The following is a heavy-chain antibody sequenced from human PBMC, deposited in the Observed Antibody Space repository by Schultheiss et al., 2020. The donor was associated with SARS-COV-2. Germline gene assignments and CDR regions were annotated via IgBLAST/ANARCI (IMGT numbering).Heavy chain of an antibody. V-gene: IGHV3-30-3*01. J-gene: IGHJ2*01. CDR1: GFTFSSYA. CDR2: ISYDGSNK. Sequence: GESLKISCAASGFTFSSYAMHWVRQAPGKGLEWVAVISYDGSNKYYADSVKGRFTISRDNSKNTLYLQMNSLRAEDTAVYYCAKGEYSSSRPRGWYFDLWGRGTLVTVSS. D-gene: IGHD6-6*01. CDR3: AKGEYSSSRPRGWYFDL.